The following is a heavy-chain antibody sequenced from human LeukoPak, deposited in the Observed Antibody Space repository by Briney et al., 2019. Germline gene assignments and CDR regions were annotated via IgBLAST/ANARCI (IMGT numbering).Heavy chain of an antibody. Sequence: GGSLRLPCAASGFTFSSYGMHWVRQAPGKGLEWVAFIRYDGSNKYYADSVKGRFTISRDNSKNTLYLQMNSLRAEDTAVYYCAKDLDYGGNLGAFDIWGQGTMVTVSS. V-gene: IGHV3-30*02. CDR2: IRYDGSNK. J-gene: IGHJ3*02. D-gene: IGHD4-23*01. CDR3: AKDLDYGGNLGAFDI. CDR1: GFTFSSYG.